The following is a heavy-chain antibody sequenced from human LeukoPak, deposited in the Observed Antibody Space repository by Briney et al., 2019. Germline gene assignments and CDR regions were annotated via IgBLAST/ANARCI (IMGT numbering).Heavy chain of an antibody. CDR3: ARDSGSYRGFDY. CDR2: ISSRGSSI. Sequence: PGGSLRLSCAASGFTVSSNYMNWVRQAPGKGLEWISFISSRGSSIYYADSVKGRFTISRDNAKNSLYLQMNSLRAEDTAVYYCARDSGSYRGFDYWGQGTLVTVSS. CDR1: GFTVSSNY. J-gene: IGHJ4*02. D-gene: IGHD1-26*01. V-gene: IGHV3-48*03.